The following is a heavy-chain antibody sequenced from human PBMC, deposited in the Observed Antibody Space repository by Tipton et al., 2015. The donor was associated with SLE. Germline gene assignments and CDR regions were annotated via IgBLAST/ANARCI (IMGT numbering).Heavy chain of an antibody. Sequence: RSLRLSCAASGFTFSSYAMHWVRQAPGKGLEWVAVISYDGSNKYYADSVKGRFTISRDNSKNTLYLQMNSLRAEDTAVYYCARESIVNDAFDIWGQGTMVTVSS. D-gene: IGHD3-16*02. J-gene: IGHJ3*02. CDR2: ISYDGSNK. CDR3: ARESIVNDAFDI. V-gene: IGHV3-30*04. CDR1: GFTFSSYA.